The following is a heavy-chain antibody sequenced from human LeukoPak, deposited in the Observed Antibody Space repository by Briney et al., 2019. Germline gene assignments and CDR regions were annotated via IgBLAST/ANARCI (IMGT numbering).Heavy chain of an antibody. CDR3: ARWTYYYGSGSYPDAFDI. Sequence: GGSLKISCKGSGYSLTSYWIGWVRQMPGKGLEWMGIIYPGDSDTRYSPSFQGQVTISADKSISTAYLQWSSLKASDTAMYYCARWTYYYGSGSYPDAFDIWGQGTMVTVSS. J-gene: IGHJ3*02. CDR1: GYSLTSYW. CDR2: IYPGDSDT. D-gene: IGHD3-10*01. V-gene: IGHV5-51*01.